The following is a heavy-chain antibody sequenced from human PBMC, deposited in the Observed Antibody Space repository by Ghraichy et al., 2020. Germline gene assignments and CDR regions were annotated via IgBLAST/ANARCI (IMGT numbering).Heavy chain of an antibody. V-gene: IGHV3-30*03. CDR1: GFTFSSYG. J-gene: IGHJ6*02. CDR3: ATGRGIITPRAIRDDYYNYYGMDV. CDR2: ISYDGSNK. Sequence: GGSLRLSCAASGFTFSSYGMHWVRQAPGKGLEWVAVISYDGSNKYYADSVKGRFTISRDNSKNTLYLQMNSLRAEDTAVYYCATGRGIITPRAIRDDYYNYYGMDVWGQGTTVTVSS. D-gene: IGHD3-9*01.